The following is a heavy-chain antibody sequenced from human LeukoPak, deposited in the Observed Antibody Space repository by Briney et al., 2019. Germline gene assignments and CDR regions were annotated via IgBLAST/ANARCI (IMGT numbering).Heavy chain of an antibody. Sequence: PGGSLRLSCAASGFFFSSCRMNWVRQAPGKGLEWVSYISGTGNTVYYADSVKGRFTISRDNAKNSLYLQMNTLRAEDTAVYYCARETPTSRAFDIWGQGTMVTVSS. D-gene: IGHD1-1*01. CDR3: ARETPTSRAFDI. J-gene: IGHJ3*02. V-gene: IGHV3-48*01. CDR2: ISGTGNTV. CDR1: GFFFSSCR.